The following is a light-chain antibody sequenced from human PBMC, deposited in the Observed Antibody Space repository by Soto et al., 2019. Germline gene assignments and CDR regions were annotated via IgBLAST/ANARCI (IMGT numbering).Light chain of an antibody. Sequence: EIVLTQSPGTLSLSPGERATLSCRASQSITSNFLAWYQQKPGQAPRLLIYGASTSAAVVPDRFSGSGSGPGFTLTITRMEPEDFAVYYCQQYGSSPLMYTFGQGTKLGVK. V-gene: IGKV3-20*01. CDR2: GAS. J-gene: IGKJ2*01. CDR3: QQYGSSPLMYT. CDR1: QSITSNF.